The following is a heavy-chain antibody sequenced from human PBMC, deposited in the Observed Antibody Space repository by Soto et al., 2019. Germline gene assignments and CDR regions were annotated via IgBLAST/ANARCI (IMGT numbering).Heavy chain of an antibody. CDR2: IYHSGSS. D-gene: IGHD3-22*01. J-gene: IGHJ3*01. CDR1: GGSISRVGYS. CDR3: ARTLTDYYARSGFPPPPAAFHX. Sequence: SETLSLTCAVSGGSISRVGYSWSWIRQPPGKGLELIGYIYHSGSSYYNPSLKSRVTISVDRSKNQFSLKLSSVTAADTAVYYCARTLTDYYARSGFPPPPAAFHXWRQVTRVTVS. V-gene: IGHV4-30-2*01.